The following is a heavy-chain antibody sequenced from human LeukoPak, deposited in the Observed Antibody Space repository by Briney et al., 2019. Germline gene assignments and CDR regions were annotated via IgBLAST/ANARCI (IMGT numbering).Heavy chain of an antibody. CDR3: ARGVKKAGGNSGFDWFDP. CDR2: INTNTGNP. V-gene: IGHV7-4-1*02. J-gene: IGHJ5*02. D-gene: IGHD4-23*01. CDR1: GYTFTSYA. Sequence: GASVKVSCKASGYTFTSYAMNWVRQAPGQGLEWMGWINTNTGNPTYAQGFTGRFVFSLDTSVSTAYLQISSLKAEDTAVYYCARGVKKAGGNSGFDWFDPWGQGTLVTVSS.